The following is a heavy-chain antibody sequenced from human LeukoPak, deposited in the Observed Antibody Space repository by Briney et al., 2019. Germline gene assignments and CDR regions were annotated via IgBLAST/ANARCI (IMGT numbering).Heavy chain of an antibody. D-gene: IGHD3-3*01. Sequence: NPSQTLSLTCAVSGGSISSGGYSWSWIRQPPGKGLEWIGYIYHSGSTYYNPSLKSRVTISVDRSKNQFSLKLSSVTAADTAVYYCARAYDFWSGYPGRYDAEYFQHWGQGTLVTVSS. CDR3: ARAYDFWSGYPGRYDAEYFQH. CDR2: IYHSGST. CDR1: GGSISSGGYS. J-gene: IGHJ1*01. V-gene: IGHV4-30-2*01.